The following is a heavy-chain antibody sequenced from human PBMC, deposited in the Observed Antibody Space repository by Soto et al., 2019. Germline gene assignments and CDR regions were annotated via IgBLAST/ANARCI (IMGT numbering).Heavy chain of an antibody. CDR3: ARGIRGAPPVDIVATVLWCCNWFDP. Sequence: SETLSLTCAVYGGSFSGYYWSWIRQPPGKGLEWIGEINHSGSTNYNPSLKSRVTISVDTSKNQFSLKLSSVTAADTAVYYCARGIRGAPPVDIVATVLWCCNWFDPWGQGTLVTVSS. D-gene: IGHD5-12*01. J-gene: IGHJ5*02. CDR1: GGSFSGYY. V-gene: IGHV4-34*01. CDR2: INHSGST.